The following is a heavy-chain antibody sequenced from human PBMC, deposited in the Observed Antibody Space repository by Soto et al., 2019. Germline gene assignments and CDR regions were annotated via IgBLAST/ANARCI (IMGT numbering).Heavy chain of an antibody. D-gene: IGHD4-17*01. V-gene: IGHV3-30*18. CDR1: GFTFSSYG. Sequence: QVQLVESGGGVVQPGRSLRLSCAASGFTFSSYGMHWVRQAPGKGLEWVAVISYDGSNKYYADSVKGRFTISRDNSKNTLYLQMNSLRAEDTAVYYCAKVADPHYGDYATLGNWGQGTLVTVSS. J-gene: IGHJ4*02. CDR2: ISYDGSNK. CDR3: AKVADPHYGDYATLGN.